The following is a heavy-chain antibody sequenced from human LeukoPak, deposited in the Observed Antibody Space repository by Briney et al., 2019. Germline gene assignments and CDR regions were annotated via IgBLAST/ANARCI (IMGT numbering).Heavy chain of an antibody. CDR2: ISKSGDAT. Sequence: GGSLRLSCAASGFTFSIYAVNWVRQAPGKGLEWVSLISKSGDATYYADSVKGRFTISRDNSKNTLYLQMNSLRAEDTAVYYCAKSLQRFGILMGGYDSSGYYMDVWGKGTTVTVSS. J-gene: IGHJ6*03. CDR1: GFTFSIYA. D-gene: IGHD3-22*01. V-gene: IGHV3-23*01. CDR3: AKSLQRFGILMGGYDSSGYYMDV.